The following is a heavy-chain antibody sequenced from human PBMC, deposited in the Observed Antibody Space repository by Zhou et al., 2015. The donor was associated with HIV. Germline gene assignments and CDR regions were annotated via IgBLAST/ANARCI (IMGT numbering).Heavy chain of an antibody. CDR1: GGTFSSYI. V-gene: IGHV1-69*08. CDR2: IIPILGVA. Sequence: QVQLVQSGAEVKKPGSSVKVSCKASGGTFSSYIITWVRQAPGQGLEWMGRIIPILGVANYAQKFQGRVTITAGNSTSTAYMELSSLRSDDTAVYYCARDVEVPTYGLNDHFYYYYYMDVWGTGTTVTVSS. D-gene: IGHD3-3*02. J-gene: IGHJ6*03. CDR3: ARDVEVPTYGLNDHFYYYYYMDV.